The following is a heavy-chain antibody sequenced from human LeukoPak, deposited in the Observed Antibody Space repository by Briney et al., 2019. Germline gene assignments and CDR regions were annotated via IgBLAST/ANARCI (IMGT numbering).Heavy chain of an antibody. J-gene: IGHJ5*02. CDR2: IYHSGST. CDR3: ARGVITTNWFDP. V-gene: IGHV4-30-2*01. Sequence: PSETLSLTCAVSGGSINSGGYSWSWIRQPPGKGLEWIGYIYHSGSTYYNPSLKSRVTISVDRSKNQFSLKLSSVTAADTAVYYCARGVITTNWFDPWGQGTLVTVSS. D-gene: IGHD3-3*01. CDR1: GGSINSGGYS.